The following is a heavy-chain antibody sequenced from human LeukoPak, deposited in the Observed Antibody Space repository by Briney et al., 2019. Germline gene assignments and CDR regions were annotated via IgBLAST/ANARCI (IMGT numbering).Heavy chain of an antibody. J-gene: IGHJ2*01. D-gene: IGHD3-22*01. CDR2: IKPDGSEK. Sequence: YPGGSLRLSCAASRFTFSDYWMTWVRQAPGKGLEWVANIKPDGSEKSYVDYVKGRFTISRDNAKNSLYLQMNSLRAEDTALYYCARLSPVTMIAVSYWYFDLWGRGTLVTVSS. CDR1: RFTFSDYW. V-gene: IGHV3-7*01. CDR3: ARLSPVTMIAVSYWYFDL.